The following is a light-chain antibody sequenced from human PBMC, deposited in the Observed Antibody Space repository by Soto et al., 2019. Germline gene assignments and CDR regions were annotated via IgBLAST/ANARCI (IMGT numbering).Light chain of an antibody. Sequence: EIVLTQSPGTLSLSPGERATLSCTASQSVSNNFLAWYQQKPGQAPRLLIFGSSSRATGIPDRFSASGSGTDFTLTITRLETEDFAVYYCQQYGTSPYTFGQGTKLDI. CDR3: QQYGTSPYT. CDR1: QSVSNNF. CDR2: GSS. J-gene: IGKJ2*01. V-gene: IGKV3-20*01.